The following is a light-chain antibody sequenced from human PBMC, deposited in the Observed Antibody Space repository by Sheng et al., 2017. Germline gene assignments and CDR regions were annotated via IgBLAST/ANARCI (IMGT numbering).Light chain of an antibody. CDR1: QSVSSSR. Sequence: EIVLTQSPDTLSLIPGERATLLCRASQSVSSSRLVWYQQKPGQAPRLLIYGTSSRATDVPDRFSGSGSGTDFTLTISKLEPQDFGVYYCQQYGSFPITFGQGTRLDIK. V-gene: IGKV3-20*01. J-gene: IGKJ5*01. CDR2: GTS. CDR3: QQYGSFPIT.